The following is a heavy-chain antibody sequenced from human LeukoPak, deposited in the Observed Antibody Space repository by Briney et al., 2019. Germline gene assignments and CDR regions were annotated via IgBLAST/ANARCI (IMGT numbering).Heavy chain of an antibody. CDR2: IIPIFGTI. J-gene: IGHJ4*02. Sequence: ASVKVSCKASGVTFSDYTISWVRQAPGQGLEWMGGIIPIFGTIYYAQKLQGRVTITADESTTTAYMELSSLRSEDTAVYCCARCHPKQQLAYFDYWGQGSLVTVSS. V-gene: IGHV1-69*01. CDR1: GVTFSDYT. CDR3: ARCHPKQQLAYFDY. D-gene: IGHD6-13*01.